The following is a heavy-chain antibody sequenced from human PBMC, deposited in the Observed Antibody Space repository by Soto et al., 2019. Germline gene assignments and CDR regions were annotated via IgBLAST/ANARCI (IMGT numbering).Heavy chain of an antibody. CDR1: GFTFTSYA. V-gene: IGHV3-23*01. J-gene: IGHJ4*02. D-gene: IGHD4-4*01. CDR3: ALSQSVTQTYYFDY. Sequence: EVQLLESGGGLAQPGGSLRLSCAASGFTFTSYAMSWVRQAPGKGLEWVSGISASGDRTYYADSVKGRFTISRDNSKNTLYLQMNSLRAEDTAVFYCALSQSVTQTYYFDYWGQGPLVTVSS. CDR2: ISASGDRT.